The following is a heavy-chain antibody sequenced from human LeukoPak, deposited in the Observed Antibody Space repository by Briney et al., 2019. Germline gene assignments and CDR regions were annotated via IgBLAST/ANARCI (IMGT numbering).Heavy chain of an antibody. Sequence: GGSLRLSCAASGSTFSRYWMHWVLQAPGKGLLWVSRVHSDGSSTYYADSVKGRFTISRDNAKNTLYLQMNSLRAEDTAVYYCAREGLGYSYGYWGQGTLVTVSS. CDR2: VHSDGSST. V-gene: IGHV3-74*01. D-gene: IGHD5-18*01. CDR3: AREGLGYSYGY. CDR1: GSTFSRYW. J-gene: IGHJ4*02.